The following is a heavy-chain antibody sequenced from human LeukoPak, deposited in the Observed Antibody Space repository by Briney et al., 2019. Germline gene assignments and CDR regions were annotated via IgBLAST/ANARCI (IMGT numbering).Heavy chain of an antibody. D-gene: IGHD5-12*01. Sequence: GGSLRLSCAASGFTFSSYAMHWVRQAPGKGLEWVSVITGSGGSTYYADSVKGRFTISRDNSKNTLYLQMNSLRAEDTAVYYCAKDTLVATIYPSGFDPWGQGTLVTVSS. CDR1: GFTFSSYA. CDR3: AKDTLVATIYPSGFDP. J-gene: IGHJ5*02. V-gene: IGHV3-23*01. CDR2: ITGSGGST.